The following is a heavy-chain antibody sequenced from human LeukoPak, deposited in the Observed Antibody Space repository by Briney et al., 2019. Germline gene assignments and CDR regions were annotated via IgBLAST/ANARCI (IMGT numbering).Heavy chain of an antibody. Sequence: GGSLRLSCAASGFTFRNYNMNWVRQAPGKGLEWVSSISESSSFIQYADSVKGRFTISRDNSKNTLYLQMNSLRAEDTAVYYCAKDRYYYGSGSYYWGQGTLVTVSS. J-gene: IGHJ4*02. V-gene: IGHV3-23*01. CDR2: ISESSSFI. CDR3: AKDRYYYGSGSYY. CDR1: GFTFRNYN. D-gene: IGHD3-10*01.